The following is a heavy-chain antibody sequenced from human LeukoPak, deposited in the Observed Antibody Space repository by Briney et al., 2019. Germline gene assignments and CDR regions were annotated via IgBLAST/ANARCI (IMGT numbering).Heavy chain of an antibody. J-gene: IGHJ4*02. D-gene: IGHD1-7*01. CDR1: GFTFSSYV. CDR2: ISSSGGKI. CDR3: VKDLTATTSA. Sequence: GGSLRLSCSASGFTFSSYVMHWVRQAPGKGLEYVSGISSSGGKIYYADSVKGRFSISRDNSKNTLDLQMSSLRAEDTAVYYCVKDLTATTSAWGQGTLVIVSS. V-gene: IGHV3-64D*09.